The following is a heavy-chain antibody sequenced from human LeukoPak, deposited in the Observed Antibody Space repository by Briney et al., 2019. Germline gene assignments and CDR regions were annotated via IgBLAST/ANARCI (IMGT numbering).Heavy chain of an antibody. CDR2: IYYSGTT. J-gene: IGHJ4*02. CDR3: ARWDYYGSGNRRLDY. V-gene: IGHV4-59*08. D-gene: IGHD3-10*01. CDR1: GGSINSYY. Sequence: PSETLSLTCTVSGGSINSYYWNWIRQPPGEGLEWIGYIYYSGTTNYNPSLKSRVTISVDTSKNQFSLKLNSVTAADTAIYYCARWDYYGSGNRRLDYWGQGTLVTVSS.